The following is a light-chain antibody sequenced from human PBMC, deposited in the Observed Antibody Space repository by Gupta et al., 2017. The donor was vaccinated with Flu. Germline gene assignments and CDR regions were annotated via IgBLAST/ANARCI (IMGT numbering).Light chain of an antibody. CDR3: HQYKTSPHL. Sequence: LVWYLQKPGHPPRLLMYGTSYRAPGIPDRFSGSGSGTDFTLTIDRLDPDDSAIYYCHQYKTSPHLFGQGTKLEI. J-gene: IGKJ2*01. CDR2: GTS. V-gene: IGKV3-20*01.